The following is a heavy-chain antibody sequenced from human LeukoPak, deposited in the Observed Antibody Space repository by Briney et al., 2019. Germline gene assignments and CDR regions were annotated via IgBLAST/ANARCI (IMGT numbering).Heavy chain of an antibody. CDR2: IYTSGST. CDR3: ARTLLRSAFDI. V-gene: IGHV4-61*02. J-gene: IGHJ3*02. Sequence: SQTLSLTCTVSGGSISSGSYYWSWIRQPAGKGLEWIGRIYTSGSTNYNPSLKSRVTMSVDTSKNQFSLKLSSVTAADTAVYYCARTLLRSAFDIWGQGTMVTVSS. D-gene: IGHD3-22*01. CDR1: GGSISSGSYY.